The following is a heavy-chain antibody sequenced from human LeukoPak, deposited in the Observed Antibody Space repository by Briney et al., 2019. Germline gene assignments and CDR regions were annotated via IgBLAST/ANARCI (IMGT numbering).Heavy chain of an antibody. D-gene: IGHD1-26*01. V-gene: IGHV1-69*06. J-gene: IGHJ4*02. CDR2: VIPIFGTA. Sequence: SVKVSCKASGGTFSSYAISWVRQAPGQGLEWMGGVIPIFGTANYAQKFQGRVTITADKSTSTAYMELSSLRSEDTAVYYCARDSSPTDSGSYDDTDYWGQGTLVTVSS. CDR1: GGTFSSYA. CDR3: ARDSSPTDSGSYDDTDY.